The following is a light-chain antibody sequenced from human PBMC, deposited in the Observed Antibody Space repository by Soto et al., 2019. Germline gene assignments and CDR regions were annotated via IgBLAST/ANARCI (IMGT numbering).Light chain of an antibody. CDR2: SND. Sequence: QSVLTQPPSASGTPGQRLTISCSGSRSNIGSNTVSWYQQLPGTAPKLLIYSNDQRPSGVPDRVSGSKSGTSASLAISGLQSDDEADYYCAAWDDSLNGYVFGTGTKVTV. J-gene: IGLJ1*01. CDR1: RSNIGSNT. CDR3: AAWDDSLNGYV. V-gene: IGLV1-44*01.